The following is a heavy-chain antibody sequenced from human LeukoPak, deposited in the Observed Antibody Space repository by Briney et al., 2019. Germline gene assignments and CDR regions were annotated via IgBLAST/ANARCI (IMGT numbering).Heavy chain of an antibody. CDR2: IKQDETET. CDR1: GFTFSSYW. CDR3: ARDSGDRPQAVGYFFDY. D-gene: IGHD7-27*01. Sequence: PGGSLRLSCVASGFTFSSYWMSWVRQAPGKGLEWVANIKQDETETYYADAVRGRFTITRDNAKNSLYLQMDNLRGEDTAVYYCARDSGDRPQAVGYFFDYWGQGSLVTVSS. V-gene: IGHV3-7*01. J-gene: IGHJ4*02.